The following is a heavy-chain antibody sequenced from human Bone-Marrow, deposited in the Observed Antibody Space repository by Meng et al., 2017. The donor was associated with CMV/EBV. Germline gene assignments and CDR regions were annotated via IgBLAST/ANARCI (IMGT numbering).Heavy chain of an antibody. CDR1: GYTFTSYG. CDR3: ARIRGLGYCSSTSSQTYYYYYGMDV. D-gene: IGHD2-2*01. CDR2: ISAYNGNT. Sequence: ASVKVSCKASGYTFTSYGISWVRQAPGQGLEWMGWISAYNGNTNYAQKLQGRVTMTTDTSTSTAYMELRSLRSDDTAVYYCARIRGLGYCSSTSSQTYYYYYGMDVWGQGTMVTVYS. V-gene: IGHV1-18*01. J-gene: IGHJ6*01.